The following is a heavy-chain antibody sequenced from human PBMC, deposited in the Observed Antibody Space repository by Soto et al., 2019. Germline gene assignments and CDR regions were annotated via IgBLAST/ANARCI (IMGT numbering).Heavy chain of an antibody. Sequence: EVRLSESGGGLVQPGESLRLACAASGFNFSIYSMIWVRQGPGKGLEWVSGISATTGNTYYTNSVKGRFTISRDNFENTLFLQMNNLRAEDTALYYCAIDSDGGYWGQGTLVTVSS. CDR1: GFNFSIYS. CDR3: AIDSDGGY. V-gene: IGHV3-23*01. CDR2: ISATTGNT. D-gene: IGHD2-15*01. J-gene: IGHJ4*02.